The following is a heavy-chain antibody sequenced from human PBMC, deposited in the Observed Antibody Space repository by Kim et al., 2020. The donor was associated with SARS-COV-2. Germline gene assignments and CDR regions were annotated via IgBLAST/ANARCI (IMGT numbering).Heavy chain of an antibody. CDR2: FSGSGGNI. J-gene: IGHJ4*02. Sequence: GGSLRLSCTASGFSLSNYAMNWVRQAPGKGLEWISAFSGSGGNIYYTDSVRGRFTFSRDTSKNTLYLQMNSLRADDTALYYCARGRQAAINRPFDNWGPG. V-gene: IGHV3-23*01. CDR1: GFSLSNYA. CDR3: ARGRQAAINRPFDN. D-gene: IGHD5-18*01.